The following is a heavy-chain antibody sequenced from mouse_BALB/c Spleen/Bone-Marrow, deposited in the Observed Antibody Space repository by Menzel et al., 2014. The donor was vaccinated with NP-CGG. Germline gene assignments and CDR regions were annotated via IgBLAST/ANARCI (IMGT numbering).Heavy chain of an antibody. V-gene: IGHV1S34*01. Sequence: LVKTGASVKISRKASGYSFTGYYIHWVKQSHGKSLEWIGYISCYNGATSYNQKFKGKATFTVDTSSSTAYMQFNSLTSEDSAVYYCARGDGYYVDFDYWGQGTTLTVSS. CDR1: GYSFTGYY. D-gene: IGHD2-3*01. CDR3: ARGDGYYVDFDY. CDR2: ISCYNGAT. J-gene: IGHJ2*01.